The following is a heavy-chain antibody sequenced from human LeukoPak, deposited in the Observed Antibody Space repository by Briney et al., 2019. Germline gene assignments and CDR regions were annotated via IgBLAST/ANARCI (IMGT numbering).Heavy chain of an antibody. Sequence: GASVKVSCKASGYTFTSYYMHWVRQAPGQGLEWMGIINPSGGSTSYAQKLQGRVTMTTDTSTSTAYMELRSLRSDDTAVYYCARDKSGLPLWFGESPRYFDYWGQGTLVTVSS. V-gene: IGHV1-46*01. D-gene: IGHD3-10*01. CDR1: GYTFTSYY. J-gene: IGHJ4*02. CDR3: ARDKSGLPLWFGESPRYFDY. CDR2: INPSGGST.